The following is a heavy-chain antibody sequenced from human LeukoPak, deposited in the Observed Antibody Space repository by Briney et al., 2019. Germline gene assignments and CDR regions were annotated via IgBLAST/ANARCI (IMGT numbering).Heavy chain of an antibody. J-gene: IGHJ4*02. CDR1: GFTVSSNY. CDR2: IYSGGST. D-gene: IGHD3-10*01. V-gene: IGHV3-66*04. CDR3: ARQKIGNYFDY. Sequence: GGSLRLSCAASGFTVSSNYMSWVRQAPGKGLEWVSVIYSGGSTYYADSVKGRFTISRDNAKNSLYLQMNSLRAEDTAVYYCARQKIGNYFDYWGQGTLVTVSS.